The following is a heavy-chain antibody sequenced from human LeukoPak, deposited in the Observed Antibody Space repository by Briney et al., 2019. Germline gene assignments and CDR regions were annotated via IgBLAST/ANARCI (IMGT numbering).Heavy chain of an antibody. J-gene: IGHJ4*02. CDR1: GFTFSSYA. CDR3: ARAGYSNYFDY. CDR2: ISGSGDST. Sequence: PGGSLRLSCAASGFTFSSYAMSWVRQAPGKGLEWVSLISGSGDSTYHADSVKDRFTISRDNSKNTLYLQMNSLRAEDTAVHYCARAGYSNYFDYWGQGTLVTVSS. D-gene: IGHD4-11*01. V-gene: IGHV3-23*01.